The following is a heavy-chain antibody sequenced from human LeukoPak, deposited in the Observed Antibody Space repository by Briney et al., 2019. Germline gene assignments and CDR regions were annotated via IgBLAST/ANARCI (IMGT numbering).Heavy chain of an antibody. J-gene: IGHJ4*02. CDR1: GFTFSSYS. CDR2: ISSSSSYI. CDR3: ARGRYLDWLPYYFDS. V-gene: IGHV3-21*01. D-gene: IGHD3-9*01. Sequence: PGGSLRLSCSVSGFTFSSYSINWVRQAPGKGLEWVSSISSSSSYIYYGDSVKGRFTISRDNAKNSLYLQMNSLRAEDTAVYFCARGRYLDWLPYYFDSWGQGTLVTVSS.